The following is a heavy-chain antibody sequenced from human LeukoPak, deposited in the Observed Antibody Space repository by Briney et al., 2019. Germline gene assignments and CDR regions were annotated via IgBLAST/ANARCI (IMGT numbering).Heavy chain of an antibody. D-gene: IGHD3-22*01. Sequence: GGSLRLSCTASGFTFAAYGMSWVRQAPGEGLEWVGFIRSKPYGGTTEYAASVKGRFTISRDDSESIAYLQMNSLKTEDTAVYYCTRGDYYDSSGYYLLFDYWGQGTLVTVSS. V-gene: IGHV3-49*04. CDR1: GFTFAAYG. J-gene: IGHJ4*02. CDR2: IRSKPYGGTT. CDR3: TRGDYYDSSGYYLLFDY.